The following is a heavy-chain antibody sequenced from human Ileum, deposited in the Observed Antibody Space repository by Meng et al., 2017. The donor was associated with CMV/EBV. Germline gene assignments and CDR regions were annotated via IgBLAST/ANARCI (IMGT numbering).Heavy chain of an antibody. D-gene: IGHD1-26*01. J-gene: IGHJ4*02. CDR1: GFPFDDYG. Sequence: GGSLRLSCAASGFPFDDYGMSWVRQAPGKGLEWVSGINWNGGSTGYADSVKGRFTISRDNAKNSLYLQMNSLRAEDTALYYCARVGWELRSLDYWGQGALVTVSS. V-gene: IGHV3-20*04. CDR3: ARVGWELRSLDY. CDR2: INWNGGST.